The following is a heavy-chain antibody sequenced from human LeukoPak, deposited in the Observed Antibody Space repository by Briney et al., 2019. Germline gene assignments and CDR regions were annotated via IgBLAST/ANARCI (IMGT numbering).Heavy chain of an antibody. CDR2: IYYSGST. J-gene: IGHJ5*02. CDR3: ARGGDSSGYEGRFDP. D-gene: IGHD3-22*01. V-gene: IGHV4-39*07. CDR1: GGSISSSSYY. Sequence: SGTLSLTCTVSGGSISSSSYYWGWIRQPPGKGLKWIGSIYYSGSTYYNPSLKSRVTISVDTSKNQFSLKLSSVTAADTAVYYCARGGDSSGYEGRFDPWGQGTLVTVSS.